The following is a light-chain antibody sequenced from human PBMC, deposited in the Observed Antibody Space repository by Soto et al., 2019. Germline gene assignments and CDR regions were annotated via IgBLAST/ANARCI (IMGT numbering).Light chain of an antibody. CDR3: QEYNSGWR. Sequence: DIQMTQSPSTLSASVGDRVTIACRASQSVNTWLAWYQKKPGKATKLLIYDASNLQSGVPSRFSGSGSGTEFTLSISSLQPDDFATYYCQEYNSGWRFGQGTKVEIK. J-gene: IGKJ1*01. CDR2: DAS. V-gene: IGKV1-5*01. CDR1: QSVNTW.